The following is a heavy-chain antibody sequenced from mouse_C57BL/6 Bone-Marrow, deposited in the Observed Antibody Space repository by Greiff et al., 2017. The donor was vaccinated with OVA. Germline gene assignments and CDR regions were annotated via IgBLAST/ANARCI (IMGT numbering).Heavy chain of an antibody. D-gene: IGHD2-3*01. CDR3: ARDYDGYYAYFDY. CDR2: IHPNSGST. J-gene: IGHJ2*01. CDR1: GYTFTSYW. V-gene: IGHV1-64*01. Sequence: VKLQESGAELVKPGASVKLSCKASGYTFTSYWMHWVKQRPGQGLEWIGMIHPNSGSTNYNEKFKSKATLTVDKSSSTAYMQLSSLTSEDSAVYYCARDYDGYYAYFDYWGQGTTLTVSS.